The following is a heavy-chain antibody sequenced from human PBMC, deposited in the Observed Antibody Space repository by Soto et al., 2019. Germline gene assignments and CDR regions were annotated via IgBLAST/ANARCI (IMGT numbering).Heavy chain of an antibody. CDR2: TYYKSKWYN. V-gene: IGHV6-1*01. D-gene: IGHD3-16*01. J-gene: IGHJ6*01. CDR1: GDSVSSNSAT. CDR3: ARVIFKSLTLITPYYHSGMDV. Sequence: PSQTLALTCAVSGDSVSSNSATWNWIRQSPSRGLEWLGRTYYKSKWYNDYAVSVKSRITINADTSRNQFSLHLNSVTPEDTAVYYCARVIFKSLTLITPYYHSGMDV.